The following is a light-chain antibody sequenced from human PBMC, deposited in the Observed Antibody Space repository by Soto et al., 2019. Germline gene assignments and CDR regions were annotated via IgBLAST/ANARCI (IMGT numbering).Light chain of an antibody. V-gene: IGKV3-15*01. CDR3: QHYENWPPCT. CDR1: QSVGNS. CDR2: GAS. Sequence: EIVMTQSPATLSVSPGEGATLSCRASQSVGNSLAWYQQRPGQAPRLLIFGASTRATGVPARFRGSGYGTDVTHTIGSLQAADCAVYFCQHYENWPPCTFSQGTKVEV. J-gene: IGKJ1*01.